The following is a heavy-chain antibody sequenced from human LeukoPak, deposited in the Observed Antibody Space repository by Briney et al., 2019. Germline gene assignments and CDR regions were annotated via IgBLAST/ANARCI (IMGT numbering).Heavy chain of an antibody. D-gene: IGHD6-19*01. Sequence: SVKVSCKASGGTFSSYAISWVRQAPGQGLEWMGRIIPIFGTANYAQKFQGRVTITTDESTSTAYMELSSLRSEDTAVYYCARDKQWLVRRGQYNWFDPWGQGTLVTVSS. V-gene: IGHV1-69*05. CDR2: IIPIFGTA. J-gene: IGHJ5*02. CDR1: GGTFSSYA. CDR3: ARDKQWLVRRGQYNWFDP.